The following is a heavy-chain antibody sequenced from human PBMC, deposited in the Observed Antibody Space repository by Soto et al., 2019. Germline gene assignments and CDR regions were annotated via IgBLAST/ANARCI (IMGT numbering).Heavy chain of an antibody. CDR2: IYRGGTK. CDR3: ARDLLAGDEDEGHYGLDE. Sequence: EVQLVQSGGGSIQPGGSLTLSCAASGFSVSNNYMSWVRQAPGKGLEWVSVIYRGGTKYYADSVKRRFTISRDTSKNTIYLQMNSLRAEDTAVYYCARDLLAGDEDEGHYGLDEWGQGTTVIVSS. D-gene: IGHD4-17*01. V-gene: IGHV3-53*01. CDR1: GFSVSNNY. J-gene: IGHJ6*02.